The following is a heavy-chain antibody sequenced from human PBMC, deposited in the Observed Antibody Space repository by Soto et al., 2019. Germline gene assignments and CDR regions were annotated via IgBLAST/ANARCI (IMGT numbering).Heavy chain of an antibody. Sequence: ASVKVSCKASGYTFTSYGISWVRQAPGQGLEWMGWISAYNGNTNYAQKLQGGVTMTTDTSTSTAYMELRSLRSDDTAVYYCARDEIPQPDWYYYDSSGYYYLFDYWGQGTLVTVSS. CDR2: ISAYNGNT. CDR3: ARDEIPQPDWYYYDSSGYYYLFDY. D-gene: IGHD3-22*01. J-gene: IGHJ4*02. V-gene: IGHV1-18*01. CDR1: GYTFTSYG.